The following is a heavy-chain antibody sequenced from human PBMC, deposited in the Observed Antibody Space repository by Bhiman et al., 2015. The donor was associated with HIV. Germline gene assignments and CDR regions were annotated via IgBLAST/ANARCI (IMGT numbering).Heavy chain of an antibody. V-gene: IGHV3-33*06. CDR3: AKDSNWGSTPHWYFHL. CDR2: IWFDGTNK. D-gene: IGHD7-27*01. J-gene: IGHJ2*01. Sequence: QVQLVESGGGVVQPGRSLRLSCAASGFTFSNYGMHWVRQAPGKGLEWVAVIWFDGTNKYYADSVKGRFTISRDNSKNTLYLQMNSLRAEDTAVYYCAKDSNWGSTPHWYFHLWGRGTLVTVSS. CDR1: GFTFSNYG.